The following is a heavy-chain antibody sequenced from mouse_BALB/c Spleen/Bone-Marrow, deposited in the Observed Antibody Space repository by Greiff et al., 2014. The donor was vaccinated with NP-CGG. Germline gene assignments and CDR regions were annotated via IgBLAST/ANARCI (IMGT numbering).Heavy chain of an antibody. Sequence: QVPLQQSGPELVRPGGLVKMSCKASGYTFTSYWVHWGKQRPGQGLEWVGEILPGSGSTNYNEKFKGKATFTADTSSNTAYMQLSSLTSEDSAVYYCARSGDYDLYAMDYWGQGTSVTVSS. V-gene: IGHV1-56*01. J-gene: IGHJ4*01. CDR3: ARSGDYDLYAMDY. CDR1: GYTFTSYW. CDR2: ILPGSGST. D-gene: IGHD2-4*01.